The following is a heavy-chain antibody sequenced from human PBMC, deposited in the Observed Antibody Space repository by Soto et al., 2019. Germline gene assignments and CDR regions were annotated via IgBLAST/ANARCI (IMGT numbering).Heavy chain of an antibody. Sequence: GGSLRLSCAASGFTFSSYSMNWVRQAPGKGLEWVSYISSSSSTIYYADSVKGRFTISRDNAKNSLYLQMNSLRAEDTAVYYCARDRHSSSWYLSALRYWGQGTLVTVSS. CDR2: ISSSSSTI. CDR3: ARDRHSSSWYLSALRY. V-gene: IGHV3-48*01. D-gene: IGHD6-13*01. J-gene: IGHJ4*02. CDR1: GFTFSSYS.